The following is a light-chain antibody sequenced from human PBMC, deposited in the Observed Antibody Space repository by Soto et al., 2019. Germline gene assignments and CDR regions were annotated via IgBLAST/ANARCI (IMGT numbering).Light chain of an antibody. V-gene: IGKV3D-15*01. CDR3: QQGYMLPPIT. Sequence: GERPTLSCRVTQSVGGYLAWYQHKPGQAPRLLIYGASTRATGVPARFSGSGFETEFTLTIGGLQSEDFAVYSCQQGYMLPPITFGQGTRLEIK. CDR2: GAS. J-gene: IGKJ5*01. CDR1: QSVGGY.